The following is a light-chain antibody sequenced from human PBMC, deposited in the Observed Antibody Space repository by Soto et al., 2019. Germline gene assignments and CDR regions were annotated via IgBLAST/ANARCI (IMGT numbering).Light chain of an antibody. J-gene: IGKJ1*01. CDR3: QQYGSSGT. CDR2: GAS. CDR1: QSVSNNY. Sequence: EILLTQSPGTLSLSQGERSTLXXRASQSVSNNYLAWYQQKPGQAPXLLIYGASNRATGIPDRFSGSGSGTDFTLTISRLEPEDFAVYYCQQYGSSGTFGQGTKVDIK. V-gene: IGKV3-20*01.